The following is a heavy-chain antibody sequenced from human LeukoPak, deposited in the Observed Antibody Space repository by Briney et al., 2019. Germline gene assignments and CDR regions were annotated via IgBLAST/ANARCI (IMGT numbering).Heavy chain of an antibody. CDR2: INPNSGGT. J-gene: IGHJ6*03. CDR3: ARGHGIAKGSSWYRDYYYYYMDV. D-gene: IGHD6-13*01. Sequence: GASVKVSCKASGYTFTGYYMHWVRQAPGQGLEWMGWINPNSGGTNYAQKFQGRVTMTRDTSISTAYMELSRLRSDDTAVYYCARGHGIAKGSSWYRDYYYYYMDVWGKGTTVTVSS. V-gene: IGHV1-2*02. CDR1: GYTFTGYY.